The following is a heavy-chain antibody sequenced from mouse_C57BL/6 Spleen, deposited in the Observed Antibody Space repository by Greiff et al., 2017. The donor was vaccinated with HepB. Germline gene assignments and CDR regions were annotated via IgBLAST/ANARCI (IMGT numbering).Heavy chain of an antibody. Sequence: QVQLQQPGAELVRPGSSVKLSCKASGYTFTSYWMHWVKQRPIQGLEWIGNIDPSDSETHYNQKFKDKATLTVDKSSSTAYMQLSSLTSEDSAVYYCARDYYCGSSPWFAYWGQGTLVTVSA. CDR2: IDPSDSET. CDR1: GYTFTSYW. J-gene: IGHJ3*01. D-gene: IGHD1-1*01. CDR3: ARDYYCGSSPWFAY. V-gene: IGHV1-52*01.